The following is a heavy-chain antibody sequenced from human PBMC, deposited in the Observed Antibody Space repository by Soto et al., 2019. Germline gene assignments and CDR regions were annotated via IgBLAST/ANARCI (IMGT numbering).Heavy chain of an antibody. CDR2: VSYSGNS. Sequence: SETLSLVCFVSGDSITNSYWTWIRQPPGKGLEWIGYVSYSGNSYYNPSLKSRVTISLDSSRNQISLNLTSVTAADAALYYCARGRYSGNYCDYWGQGTPVTVSS. J-gene: IGHJ4*02. D-gene: IGHD1-26*01. CDR1: GDSITNSY. CDR3: ARGRYSGNYCDY. V-gene: IGHV4-59*01.